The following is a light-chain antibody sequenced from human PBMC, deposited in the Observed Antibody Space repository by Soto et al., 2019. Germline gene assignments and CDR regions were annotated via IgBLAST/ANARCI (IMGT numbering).Light chain of an antibody. CDR2: EVT. V-gene: IGLV2-8*01. J-gene: IGLJ2*01. CDR3: SSFAANDNVL. Sequence: QSALTQPPSASGSPGQSVTISCTGTSSDIGAYPSVSWYQQHPGKAPKLMIYEVTKRPSGVPDRFSGSKSGNTASLTVSGLQTEDEADYYCSSFAANDNVLFGGGTQLTVL. CDR1: SSDIGAYPS.